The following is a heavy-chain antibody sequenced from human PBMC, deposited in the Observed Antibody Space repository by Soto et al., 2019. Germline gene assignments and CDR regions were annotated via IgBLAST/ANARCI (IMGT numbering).Heavy chain of an antibody. J-gene: IGHJ4*02. CDR3: ARGHYYGSGSYMGY. Sequence: PSETLSLTCTVSGDFLSSYYWSWIRQSPVKGLEWIGYIYYSGITNYNASLKSRVTMSIDTSKNQFSLKLNSVTAADTAVYYCARGHYYGSGSYMGYWGQGTLVTVSS. CDR1: GDFLSSYY. D-gene: IGHD3-10*01. V-gene: IGHV4-59*12. CDR2: IYYSGIT.